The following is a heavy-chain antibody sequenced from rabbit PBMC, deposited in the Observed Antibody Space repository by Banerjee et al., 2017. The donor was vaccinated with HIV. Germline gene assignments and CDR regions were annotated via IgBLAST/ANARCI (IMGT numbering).Heavy chain of an antibody. J-gene: IGHJ4*01. D-gene: IGHD6-1*01. CDR3: VRDQARMLDL. CDR2: IDPIFTTT. V-gene: IGHV1S7*01. Sequence: FDFSHYGVSWVRQAPGKGLEWIGYIDPIFTTTHYASWVNGRFTISRDIDQNTLYLQLNSLTAADTATYFCVRDQARMLDLWGPGTLVTVS. CDR1: FDFSHYG.